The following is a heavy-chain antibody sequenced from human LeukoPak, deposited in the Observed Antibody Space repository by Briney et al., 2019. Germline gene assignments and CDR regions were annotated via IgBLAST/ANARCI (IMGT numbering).Heavy chain of an antibody. CDR1: GVSTSSSNYY. CDR2: IHYSGNT. J-gene: IGHJ4*02. D-gene: IGHD3-16*02. CDR3: ARHRIRLYDY. V-gene: IGHV4-39*01. Sequence: PSETLSLTCTVSGVSTSSSNYYWGWIRQPPGKGLEWIGGIHYSGNTYYNPSLKSRVTISVDTSKNQFSLKLSSVTAADTAVYYCARHRIRLYDYWGQGTLVTVSS.